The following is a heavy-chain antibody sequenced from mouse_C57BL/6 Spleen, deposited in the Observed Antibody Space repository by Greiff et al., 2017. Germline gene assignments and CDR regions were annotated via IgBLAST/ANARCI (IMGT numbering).Heavy chain of an antibody. Sequence: QVQLQQSGAELVRPGASVKLSCKASGYTFTDYYINWVKQRPGQGLEWIARIYPGSGNTYYNEKFKGKATLTAEKSSSTAYMQLSSLTSEDSAVYFCARSGERYYAMDYWGQGTSVTVSS. V-gene: IGHV1-76*01. D-gene: IGHD3-1*01. CDR2: IYPGSGNT. CDR3: ARSGERYYAMDY. CDR1: GYTFTDYY. J-gene: IGHJ4*01.